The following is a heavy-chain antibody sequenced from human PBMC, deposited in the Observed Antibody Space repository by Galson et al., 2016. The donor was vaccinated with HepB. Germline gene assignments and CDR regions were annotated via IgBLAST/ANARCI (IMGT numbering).Heavy chain of an antibody. D-gene: IGHD3-9*01. CDR1: GFTFSTYS. CDR2: ISITSGYK. J-gene: IGHJ6*02. CDR3: AKGHAFLGLYFYGMDV. V-gene: IGHV3-21*01. Sequence: LRLSCAASGFTFSTYSMNWVRQAPGKGLEWVSFISITSGYKYYADSLKGRVTISRDNAKNSLYLQMNSLRSEDTAVYYCAKGHAFLGLYFYGMDVWGQGTTVTVSS.